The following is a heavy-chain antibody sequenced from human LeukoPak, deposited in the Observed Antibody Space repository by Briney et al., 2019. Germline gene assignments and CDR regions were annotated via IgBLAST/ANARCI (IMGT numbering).Heavy chain of an antibody. Sequence: PSETLSLTCTVSGGSISSSSYYWGWIRQPPGKGLEWIGSIYYSGSTYYNPSLKSRVTISVDTSKNQFSLKLSSVTAADTAVYYCARGRGRITIFGVVTQYYFDYWGQGTLVTVSS. D-gene: IGHD3-3*01. J-gene: IGHJ4*02. V-gene: IGHV4-39*07. CDR2: IYYSGST. CDR1: GGSISSSSYY. CDR3: ARGRGRITIFGVVTQYYFDY.